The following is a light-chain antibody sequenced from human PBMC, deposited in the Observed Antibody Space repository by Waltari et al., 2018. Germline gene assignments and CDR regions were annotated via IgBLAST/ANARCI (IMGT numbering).Light chain of an antibody. CDR3: AAWDDRLTGVV. J-gene: IGLJ2*01. CDR2: GNT. CDR1: NSNIGSNV. V-gene: IGLV1-44*01. Sequence: QSALTQPPSASGTPGQTVTIFCSGGNSNIGSNVVNWYQQVPGTAPKLLIYGNTYRPAGVPDRFSGSQSGTSGSLAISGLQSDDEGDYYCAAWDDRLTGVVFGGGTQVTVL.